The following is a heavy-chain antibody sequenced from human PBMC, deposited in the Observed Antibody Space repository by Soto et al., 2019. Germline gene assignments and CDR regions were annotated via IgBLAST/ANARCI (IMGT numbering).Heavy chain of an antibody. V-gene: IGHV4-38-2*01. CDR2: IYHSGST. CDR1: CYSISSGYY. CDR3: ARGSLDVVVVAATLVSWFDP. J-gene: IGHJ5*02. Sequence: PSETLSLTCAFSCYSISSGYYWGWIRQLPGKGLEWIGSIYHSGSTYYNPSLKSRVTISVDTSKNQFSLKLSSVTAADTAVYYCARGSLDVVVVAATLVSWFDPWGQGTLVTVSS. D-gene: IGHD2-15*01.